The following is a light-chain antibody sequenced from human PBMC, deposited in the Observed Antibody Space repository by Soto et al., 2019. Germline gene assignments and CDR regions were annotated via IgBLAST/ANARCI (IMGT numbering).Light chain of an antibody. CDR2: EVS. CDR3: SSYTSSHYV. J-gene: IGLJ1*01. V-gene: IGLV2-14*01. Sequence: QSALTQPASVSGSPGQSTTISCTGTSSDVGGYDYVSWYQQHQGKAPKLMIYEVSHRPSGVSNGFSGSKSGNTASLTISGLQAEDEADYYCSSYTSSHYVFGTGTKLTVL. CDR1: SSDVGGYDY.